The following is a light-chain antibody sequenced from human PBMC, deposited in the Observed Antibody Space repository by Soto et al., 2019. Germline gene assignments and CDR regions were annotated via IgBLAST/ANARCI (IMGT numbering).Light chain of an antibody. J-gene: IGKJ3*01. CDR1: QSISSY. CDR2: AAS. V-gene: IGKV1-39*01. CDR3: QQSYTTPRT. Sequence: DLQMTQSPSSLSASVGDRVTITCRASQSISSYLNWYQQKPGKVPKLLIYAASSLQSGVPSRFSGSGSGTDFTLTIRSLQPEDFATYYCQQSYTTPRTFGPGTKVDIK.